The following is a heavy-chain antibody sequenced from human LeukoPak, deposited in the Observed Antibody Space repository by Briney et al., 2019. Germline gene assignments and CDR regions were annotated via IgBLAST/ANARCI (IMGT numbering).Heavy chain of an antibody. Sequence: SETLSLTCTVSGGSISSSSYYWGWIRQPPGKGLEWIGSIYYSGSTYYNPSLKSRVTISVDTSKNQFSLKLSSVTAADTAVYYCARLSGSYYRPHFDYWGQGTLVTVSS. CDR1: GGSISSSSYY. J-gene: IGHJ4*02. D-gene: IGHD1-26*01. CDR3: ARLSGSYYRPHFDY. CDR2: IYYSGST. V-gene: IGHV4-39*01.